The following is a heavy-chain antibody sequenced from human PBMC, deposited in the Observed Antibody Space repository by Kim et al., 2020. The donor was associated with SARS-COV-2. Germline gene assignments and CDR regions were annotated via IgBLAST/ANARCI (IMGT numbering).Heavy chain of an antibody. V-gene: IGHV4-39*01. D-gene: IGHD2-15*01. Sequence: YYNPSLKSRVTISVDTAKNQFSLKLSSVTAADTAVYYCAGDVVVVAGFDYWGQGTLVTVSS. CDR3: AGDVVVVAGFDY. J-gene: IGHJ4*02.